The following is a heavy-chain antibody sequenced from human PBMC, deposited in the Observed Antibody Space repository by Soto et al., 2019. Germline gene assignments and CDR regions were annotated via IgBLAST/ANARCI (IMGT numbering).Heavy chain of an antibody. CDR2: IYYSGST. V-gene: IGHV4-31*03. CDR3: ARGYAAAAVDYFDY. CDR1: GGSISSGGYY. Sequence: QVQLQESGPGLVKPSQTLSLTCTVSGGSISSGGYYWSWIRQHPGKGLEWIGYIYYSGSTYYNPSLKSRVTISVDTTKNRFSLKLSSVTAADTAVYYCARGYAAAAVDYFDYWGQGTLVTVSS. D-gene: IGHD6-13*01. J-gene: IGHJ4*02.